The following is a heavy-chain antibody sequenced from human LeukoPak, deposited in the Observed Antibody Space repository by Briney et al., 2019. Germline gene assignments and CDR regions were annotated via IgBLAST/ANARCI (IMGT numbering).Heavy chain of an antibody. Sequence: GGSLRLSCAASGFTFSSYAMHWVRQAPGKGLEWVAVISYDGSNKYYADSVKGRFTISRDNSKNTLYLQMNSLRAEDTAVYYCASGSPYYFDYWGQGTLVTVSS. J-gene: IGHJ4*02. CDR2: ISYDGSNK. D-gene: IGHD1-26*01. CDR1: GFTFSSYA. V-gene: IGHV3-30-3*01. CDR3: ASGSPYYFDY.